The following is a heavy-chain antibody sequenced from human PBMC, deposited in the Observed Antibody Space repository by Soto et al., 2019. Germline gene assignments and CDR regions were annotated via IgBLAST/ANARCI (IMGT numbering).Heavy chain of an antibody. V-gene: IGHV1-46*03. CDR3: ARSLLEWLLPSYYYYMDV. CDR2: INPSGGST. J-gene: IGHJ6*03. D-gene: IGHD3-3*01. CDR1: GYTFTSYY. Sequence: ASVKVSCKASGYTFTSYYMHWVRQAPGQGLEWMGIINPSGGSTSYAQKFQGRVTMTRDTSTSTVYMELSSLRSEDTAVYYCARSLLEWLLPSYYYYMDVWGKGTTVTV.